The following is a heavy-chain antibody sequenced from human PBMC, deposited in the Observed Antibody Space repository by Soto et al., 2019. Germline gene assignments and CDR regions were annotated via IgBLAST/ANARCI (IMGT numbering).Heavy chain of an antibody. CDR2: IYHSGTT. D-gene: IGHD3-22*01. J-gene: IGHJ5*02. V-gene: IGHV4-38-2*02. CDR1: GFSISSGYF. CDR3: ARDSSGYYWFDP. Sequence: PSETLSLTCAVSGFSISSGYFWGWIRQPPGKGPEWLGSIYHSGTTYYNPSVKGRVTISVDTSKNQFSLKMRSVTAADTAVYYCARDSSGYYWFDPWGQGTLVTVSS.